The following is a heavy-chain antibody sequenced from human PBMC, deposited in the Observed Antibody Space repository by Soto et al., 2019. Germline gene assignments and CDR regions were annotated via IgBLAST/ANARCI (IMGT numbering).Heavy chain of an antibody. D-gene: IGHD2-15*01. CDR2: IDWDDDK. J-gene: IGHJ3*02. CDR1: GFSFTTSEMR. CDR3: AHIEVLCSAFDI. V-gene: IGHV2-70*04. Sequence: SGPTLVNPTQTLTLTCTFSGFSFTTSEMRVGWIRQPPGKALEWLARIDWDDDKFYSTSLKTRLTISKDTSKNQVVLTMTNMDPVDTATYYCAHIEVLCSAFDIRGQGTLVTAS.